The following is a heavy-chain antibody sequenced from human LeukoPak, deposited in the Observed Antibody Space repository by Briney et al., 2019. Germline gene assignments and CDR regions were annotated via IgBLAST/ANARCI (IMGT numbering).Heavy chain of an antibody. D-gene: IGHD3-10*01. CDR1: GFPFRNYV. CDR3: ANCRSGNYAPPSAY. J-gene: IGHJ4*02. CDR2: ISLGGGT. Sequence: PGGSRSLSGAASGFPFRNYVLSWVRQAPGKGLDGVASISLGGGTLYTDSVEGRFTISRDNSKNTVHLQMNSLRAEETAVSYCANCRSGNYAPPSAYSGGGSQVTVAS. V-gene: IGHV3-23*01.